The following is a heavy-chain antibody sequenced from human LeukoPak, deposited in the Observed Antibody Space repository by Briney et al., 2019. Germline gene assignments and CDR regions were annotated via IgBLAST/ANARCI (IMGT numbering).Heavy chain of an antibody. D-gene: IGHD6-6*01. Sequence: GGSLRLSCAASGFTFSSYAMSWVRQAPGKGLEWVSAISGSGGSTYYADSVKGRFTISRDNSKNTPYLQMNSLRAEDTAVYYCAKGVSSSSYYYYYMDVWGKGTTVTVSS. V-gene: IGHV3-23*01. CDR2: ISGSGGST. CDR3: AKGVSSSSYYYYYMDV. J-gene: IGHJ6*03. CDR1: GFTFSSYA.